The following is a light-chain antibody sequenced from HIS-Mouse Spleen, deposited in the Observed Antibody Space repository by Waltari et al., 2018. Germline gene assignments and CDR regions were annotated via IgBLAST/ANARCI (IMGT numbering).Light chain of an antibody. V-gene: IGLV1-51*01. Sequence: QSVLTQPPSVSAAPGQKVTISCSGSSSNLGNNYVPWYQQLTGTAPKLLIYDNNKRPSGIPDRFSGSKSGTSATLGITGLQTGDEADYYCGTWDSSLSAVFGGGTKLTVL. J-gene: IGLJ3*02. CDR2: DNN. CDR3: GTWDSSLSAV. CDR1: SSNLGNNY.